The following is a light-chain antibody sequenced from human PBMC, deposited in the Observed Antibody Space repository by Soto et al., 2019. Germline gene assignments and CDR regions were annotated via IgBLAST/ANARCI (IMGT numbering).Light chain of an antibody. V-gene: IGKV3-20*01. CDR2: GAS. J-gene: IGKJ1*01. CDR3: QHYLDSPWA. CDR1: QSVTGNY. Sequence: EIVLTQSPATLSFSPGERATLSCRASQSVTGNYFAWYRQKPGQTPRLLIFGASRRATGIPDRFSGSGSGTDFTLTISRLEPEDFAVYYCQHYLDSPWAFGQGTKVEIK.